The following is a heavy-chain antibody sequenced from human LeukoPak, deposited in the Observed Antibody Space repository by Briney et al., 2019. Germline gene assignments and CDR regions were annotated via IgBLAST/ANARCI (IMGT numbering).Heavy chain of an antibody. Sequence: PGGSLRLSCTASEFTFGDYAMSWFRQAPGKGLEWVGFIRNKAYGGTTEYAASVKGRFTISRDDSKSIAYLQMNSLKTEDTAVYYCTRDDYCGGDYWGQGTLVTVSS. CDR2: IRNKAYGGTT. J-gene: IGHJ4*02. V-gene: IGHV3-49*03. CDR1: EFTFGDYA. D-gene: IGHD2-21*01. CDR3: TRDDYCGGDY.